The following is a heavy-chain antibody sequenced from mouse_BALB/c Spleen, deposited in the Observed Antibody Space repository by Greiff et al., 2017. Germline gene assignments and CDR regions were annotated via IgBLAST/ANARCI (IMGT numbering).Heavy chain of an antibody. CDR1: GFTFSNYW. Sequence: EVKVVESGGGLVQPGGSMKLSCVASGFTFSNYWMNWVRQSPEKGLEWVAEIRLKSNNYATHYAESVKGRFTISRDDSKSSVYLQMNNLRAEDTGIYYCTRRDYYGSSHFAYWGQGTLVTVSA. D-gene: IGHD1-1*01. J-gene: IGHJ3*01. V-gene: IGHV6-6*02. CDR2: IRLKSNNYAT. CDR3: TRRDYYGSSHFAY.